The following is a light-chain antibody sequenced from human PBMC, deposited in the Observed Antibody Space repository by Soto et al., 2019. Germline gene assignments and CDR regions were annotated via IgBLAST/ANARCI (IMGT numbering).Light chain of an antibody. Sequence: DIVVTQSPDSAAVSLGERATINCKSSQSVLRTSDNKERLNWYQHKAGQPPRLLIYWASTRESGVPDRFSVSGSGTDFALTISSLQAEDVAVYYCQQYYYTPYSFGQGTKLEI. CDR3: QQYYYTPYS. J-gene: IGKJ2*03. CDR1: QSVLRTSDNKER. V-gene: IGKV4-1*01. CDR2: WAS.